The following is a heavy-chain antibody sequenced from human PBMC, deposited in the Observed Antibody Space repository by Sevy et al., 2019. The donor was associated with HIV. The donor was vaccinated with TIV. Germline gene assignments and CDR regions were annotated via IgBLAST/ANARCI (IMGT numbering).Heavy chain of an antibody. CDR1: RFTFTSYA. J-gene: IGHJ4*02. Sequence: GGSLRLSCAASRFTFTSYAMSWVRQAPGKGLEWVAVISYDGSNKYYADSVKGRFTISRDNSKNTLYLQMNSLRAEDTAVYYCARDLEFGETLGEVDYWGQGTLVTVSS. V-gene: IGHV3-30-3*01. D-gene: IGHD3-10*01. CDR2: ISYDGSNK. CDR3: ARDLEFGETLGEVDY.